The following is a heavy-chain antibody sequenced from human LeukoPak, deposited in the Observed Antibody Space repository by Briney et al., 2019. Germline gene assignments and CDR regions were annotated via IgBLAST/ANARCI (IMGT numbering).Heavy chain of an antibody. V-gene: IGHV4-61*02. J-gene: IGHJ4*02. D-gene: IGHD3-10*01. CDR3: TIGDYN. Sequence: PSETLSLTCTVSGGSISSGSNYWSWIRQPAGKGLEWIGRIYTSGNTHYKPSLKSRVTISLDTSKNQFSLKLSSVTAADTAVYYCTIGDYNWGQGTLVTVSS. CDR1: GGSISSGSNY. CDR2: IYTSGNT.